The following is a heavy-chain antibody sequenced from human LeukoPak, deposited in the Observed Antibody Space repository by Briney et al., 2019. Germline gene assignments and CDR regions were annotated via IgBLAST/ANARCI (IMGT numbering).Heavy chain of an antibody. D-gene: IGHD2-21*02. Sequence: PGGSLRLSCAASGFTFNYAWMTWVRQAPGKGLEWVGRIRSKNDGGATEYAAPVKGRFIISRDDSENTLYLQMNSLQIGDTAVYFCTADTPTARPQIDYWGQGILVTVSS. CDR2: IRSKNDGGAT. CDR1: GFTFNYAW. V-gene: IGHV3-15*01. J-gene: IGHJ4*02. CDR3: TADTPTARPQIDY.